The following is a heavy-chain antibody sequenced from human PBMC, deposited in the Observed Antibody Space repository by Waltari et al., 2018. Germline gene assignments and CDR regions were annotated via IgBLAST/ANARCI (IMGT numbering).Heavy chain of an antibody. CDR1: GFTVSSNY. D-gene: IGHD6-25*01. J-gene: IGHJ4*02. V-gene: IGHV3-53*01. CDR3: ARGGPAAVIPGGY. CDR2: IYRGGST. Sequence: EVQLVESGGGLLQPGGSLRLSCAASGFTVSSNYMSWVRQAPGKGLEWVSVIYRGGSTYYADSVKGRFTISRDNSKNTLYLQMNSLRAEDTAVYYCARGGPAAVIPGGYWGQGTLVTVSS.